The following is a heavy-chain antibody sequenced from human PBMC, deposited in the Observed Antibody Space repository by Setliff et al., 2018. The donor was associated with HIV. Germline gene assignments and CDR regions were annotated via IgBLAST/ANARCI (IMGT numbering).Heavy chain of an antibody. V-gene: IGHV4-31*03. CDR2: MYYNGST. CDR1: GGSISSGDYY. J-gene: IGHJ4*02. D-gene: IGHD3-10*01. Sequence: SETLSLTCTVSGGSISSGDYYWSWIRQLPGKGLEWIGYMYYNGSTYSNPSLKSRVTVSQDTSKNQFSLRLSSLTAADTAVYFCARDLRGARWYFDYWSQGTLVTVSS. CDR3: ARDLRGARWYFDY.